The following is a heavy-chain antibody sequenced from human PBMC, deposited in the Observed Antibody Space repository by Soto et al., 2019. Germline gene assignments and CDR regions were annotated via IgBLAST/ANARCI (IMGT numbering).Heavy chain of an antibody. J-gene: IGHJ6*02. Sequence: ASVNVSCKASGYTFTSYYMHWVRQAPGQGLEWMGIINPSGGSTSYAQKFQGRVTMTRDTSTSTVYMELSSLRSEDTAVYYCARDGIYCSSTSCYSFNYYYGMDVWGQGTTVTVSS. D-gene: IGHD2-2*02. CDR2: INPSGGST. CDR1: GYTFTSYY. V-gene: IGHV1-46*01. CDR3: ARDGIYCSSTSCYSFNYYYGMDV.